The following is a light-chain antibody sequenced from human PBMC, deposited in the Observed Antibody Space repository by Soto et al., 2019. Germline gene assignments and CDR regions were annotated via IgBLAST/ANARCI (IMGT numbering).Light chain of an antibody. V-gene: IGKV4-1*01. CDR2: AAS. J-gene: IGKJ1*01. CDR1: RSGLYSSNNKNY. Sequence: IVMTQSPDSLAVSLGEGATINCKSSRSGLYSSNNKNYLAWYQQKPGKAPKLLIYAASSLQSGVPSRFSGSGSGTDFTLPISSLQPEDFATYYCQQSYSTPWTFGQGTKV. CDR3: QQSYSTPWT.